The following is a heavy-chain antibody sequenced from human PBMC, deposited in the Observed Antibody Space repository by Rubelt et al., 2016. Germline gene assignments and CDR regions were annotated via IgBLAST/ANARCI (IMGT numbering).Heavy chain of an antibody. J-gene: IGHJ6*02. CDR2: ISYDGSNK. V-gene: IGHV3-30*04. CDR3: ARGGSPDCSSTSCRYYYYYGMDV. Sequence: RGGGLEWVAVISYDGSNKYYADSVKGRFTISRDNSKNTLYLQMNSLRAEDTAVYYCARGGSPDCSSTSCRYYYYYGMDVWGQGTTVTVSS. D-gene: IGHD2-2*01.